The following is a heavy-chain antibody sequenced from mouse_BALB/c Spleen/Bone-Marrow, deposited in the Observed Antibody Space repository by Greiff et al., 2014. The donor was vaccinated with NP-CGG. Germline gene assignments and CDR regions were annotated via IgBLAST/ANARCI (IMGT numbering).Heavy chain of an antibody. J-gene: IGHJ3*01. CDR2: IYPGDNYT. V-gene: IGHV1-63*02. D-gene: IGHD2-4*01. CDR1: GYTFTNYW. CDR3: TRGGYDYTWFAY. Sequence: QVTLKESGAELVRPGTSVKMSCKAAGYTFTNYWIGWVKQRPGHGLEWIGDIYPGDNYTNYNEKFKGKATLTADTSSSTAYMQLSSLTSEDSAIYYCTRGGYDYTWFAYWGQGTLVTVSA.